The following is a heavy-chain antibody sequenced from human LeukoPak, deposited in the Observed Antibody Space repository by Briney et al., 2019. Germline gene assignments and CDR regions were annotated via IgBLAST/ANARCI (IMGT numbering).Heavy chain of an antibody. J-gene: IGHJ6*03. CDR3: ARGVVPAAMVYYMDV. Sequence: GGSLRLSCAASGFTFSSYAMHWVRQAPGKGLEWVAVISYDGSNKYYADSVKGRFTISRDNSKNTLYLQMNSLRAEDTAVYYCARGVVPAAMVYYMDVWGKGTTGTVSS. V-gene: IGHV3-30-3*01. CDR2: ISYDGSNK. D-gene: IGHD2-2*01. CDR1: GFTFSSYA.